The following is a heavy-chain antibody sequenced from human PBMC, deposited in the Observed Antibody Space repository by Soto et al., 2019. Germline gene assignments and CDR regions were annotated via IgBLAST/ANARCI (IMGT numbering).Heavy chain of an antibody. CDR3: ARAGIAVAGTFYYFDY. CDR2: IWYDGSNK. J-gene: IGHJ4*02. V-gene: IGHV3-33*01. CDR1: GFTFSSYG. D-gene: IGHD6-19*01. Sequence: PGGSLRLSCAASGFTFSSYGMHWVRQAPGKGLEWVAVIWYDGSNKYYADSVKGRFTISRDNSKNTLYLQMNSLRAEDTAVYYRARAGIAVAGTFYYFDYWGQGTLVTVSS.